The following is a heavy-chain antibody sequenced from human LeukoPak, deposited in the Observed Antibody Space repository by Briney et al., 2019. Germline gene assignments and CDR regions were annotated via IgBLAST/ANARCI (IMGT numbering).Heavy chain of an antibody. V-gene: IGHV4-39*07. J-gene: IGHJ4*02. Sequence: KSSETLSLTCTVSGGSISINSYYWAWIRQPPGKGQEWIGSIYYTGTTYYNPSLKNRVTISVDTSNNQFSLRLTSVTAADTAVYYCARGYCSGGSCYSDYWGQGTLVTVSS. D-gene: IGHD2-15*01. CDR3: ARGYCSGGSCYSDY. CDR1: GGSISINSYY. CDR2: IYYTGTT.